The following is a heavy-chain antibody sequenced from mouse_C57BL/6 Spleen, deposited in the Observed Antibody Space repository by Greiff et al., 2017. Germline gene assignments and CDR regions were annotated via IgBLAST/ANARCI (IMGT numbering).Heavy chain of an antibody. V-gene: IGHV1-52*01. CDR3: SRGGTAQPLAY. D-gene: IGHD3-2*02. Sequence: QVQLQQPGAELVRPGSSVKLSCKASGYTFTSYWMHWVKRRPIQGLEWIGNIDPSDSETHYNQKFKDKATLTVDKSSSTAYMQLSILTSEDSAVYYYSRGGTAQPLAYWGQGTLVTVSA. CDR2: IDPSDSET. CDR1: GYTFTSYW. J-gene: IGHJ3*01.